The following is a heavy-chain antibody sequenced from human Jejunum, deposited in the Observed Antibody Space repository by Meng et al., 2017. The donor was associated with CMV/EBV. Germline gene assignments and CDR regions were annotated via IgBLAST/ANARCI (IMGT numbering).Heavy chain of an antibody. CDR1: GSINTYY. Sequence: GSINTYYWSWIRQPPGKGLEWIGEINHSGSTNYNPSLKSRVTISVDTSKNQFSLKLSSVTAADTAVYYCARVSGLTGTRRGAFDIWGQGTMVTVSS. V-gene: IGHV4-34*01. J-gene: IGHJ3*02. CDR2: INHSGST. D-gene: IGHD1-20*01. CDR3: ARVSGLTGTRRGAFDI.